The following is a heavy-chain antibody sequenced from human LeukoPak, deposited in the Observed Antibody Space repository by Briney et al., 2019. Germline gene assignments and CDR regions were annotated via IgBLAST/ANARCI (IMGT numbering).Heavy chain of an antibody. J-gene: IGHJ4*02. CDR3: AKSAWSRDYYQFDC. CDR2: ISYSGGSI. V-gene: IGHV3-23*01. CDR1: GFTFSSYA. Sequence: PGGSLRLSCVVSGFTFSSYAMTWVRQAPGKGLEWVSFISYSGGSIYSADSVKGRFTISRDNSKNTLYLQMSSLRPEDTAVYYCAKSAWSRDYYQFDCWGQGTLVTVSS. D-gene: IGHD4-17*01.